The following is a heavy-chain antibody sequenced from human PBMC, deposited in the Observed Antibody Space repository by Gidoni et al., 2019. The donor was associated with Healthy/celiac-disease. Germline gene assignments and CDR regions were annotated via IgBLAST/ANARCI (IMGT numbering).Heavy chain of an antibody. V-gene: IGHV1-46*01. CDR2: INPSGGST. J-gene: IGHJ4*02. D-gene: IGHD5-18*01. CDR1: GYTFTSYY. Sequence: QVQLVQSGAEVKKPGASVKVSCKASGYTFTSYYMPWVRQAPGQGLEWMGIINPSGGSTSYAQKFQGRVTMTRDTSTSTVYMELSTLRSEDTAVYYCARAATAMVTGSDYWGQGTLVTVSS. CDR3: ARAATAMVTGSDY.